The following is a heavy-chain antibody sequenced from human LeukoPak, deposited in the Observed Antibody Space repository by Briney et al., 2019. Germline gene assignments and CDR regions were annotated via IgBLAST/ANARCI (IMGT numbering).Heavy chain of an antibody. CDR2: ISGNSGSI. D-gene: IGHD2-2*01. CDR3: AKGYCSSTSCLWIS. J-gene: IGHJ5*02. V-gene: IGHV3-9*01. Sequence: XXPGXGLEWVSGISGNSGSIAYADSVKGRFTISRDNAKNSLYLQINSLRAEDTALYYCAKGYCSSTSCLWISWGQGTLVTVSS.